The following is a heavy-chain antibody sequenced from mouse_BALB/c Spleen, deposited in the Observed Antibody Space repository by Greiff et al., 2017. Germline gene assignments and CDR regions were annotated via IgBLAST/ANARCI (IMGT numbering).Heavy chain of an antibody. CDR3: ATTVVAWDFDY. CDR1: GYSITSGYY. D-gene: IGHD1-1*01. Sequence: EVQLQQSGPGLVKPSQSLSLTCSVTGYSITSGYYWNWIRQFPGNKLEWMGYISYDGSNNYNPSLKNRISITRDTSKNQFFLKLNSVTTEDTATYYCATTVVAWDFDYWGQGTTLTVSS. CDR2: ISYDGSN. J-gene: IGHJ2*01. V-gene: IGHV3-6*02.